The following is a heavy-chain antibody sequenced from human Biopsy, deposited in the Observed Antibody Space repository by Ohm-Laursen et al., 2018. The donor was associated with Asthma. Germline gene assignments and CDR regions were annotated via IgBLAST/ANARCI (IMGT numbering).Heavy chain of an antibody. Sequence: SVKVSCKISGYSLTDLSMHWVRQAPGQGLEWLGGIMTVFGTTNYAQKFQGRVTITADESPSTAYMEVTSLRSEDTAIYYCARCQVGYSSGWSLLLKKIYYSGMDVWGQGTTVIVSS. CDR3: ARCQVGYSSGWSLLLKKIYYSGMDV. CDR2: IMTVFGTT. D-gene: IGHD6-19*01. J-gene: IGHJ6*02. CDR1: GYSLTDLS. V-gene: IGHV1-69*13.